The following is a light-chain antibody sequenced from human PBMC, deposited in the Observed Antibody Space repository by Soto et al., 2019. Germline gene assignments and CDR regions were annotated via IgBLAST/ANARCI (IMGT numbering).Light chain of an antibody. Sequence: EIVLTQSPGTLSLSPGEGATLSCRASQSVRSNYLAWYQQKPGQAPRLLIYGASSRATGIPDRFSGSGSGTEFTLTISRLEPEDFAVYYCQHYGGSPLYTFGQGTKLEIK. CDR1: QSVRSNY. J-gene: IGKJ2*01. CDR2: GAS. CDR3: QHYGGSPLYT. V-gene: IGKV3-20*01.